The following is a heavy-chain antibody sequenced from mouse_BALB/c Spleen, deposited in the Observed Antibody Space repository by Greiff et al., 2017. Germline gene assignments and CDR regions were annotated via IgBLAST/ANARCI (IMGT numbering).Heavy chain of an antibody. V-gene: IGHV1-80*01. Sequence: QVQLQQSGAELVRPGSSVKISCKASGYAFSSYWMNWVKQRPGQGLEWIGQIYPGDGDTNYNGKFKGKATLTADKSSSTAYMQLSSLTSEDSAVYFCAREGSLRCAYWGQGTLVTVAA. CDR1: GYAFSSYW. CDR3: AREGSLRCAY. D-gene: IGHD1-2*01. CDR2: IYPGDGDT. J-gene: IGHJ3*01.